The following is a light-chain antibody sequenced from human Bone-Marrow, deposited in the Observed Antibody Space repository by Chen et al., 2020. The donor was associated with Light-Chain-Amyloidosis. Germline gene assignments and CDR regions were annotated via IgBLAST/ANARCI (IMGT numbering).Light chain of an antibody. V-gene: IGLV2-23*02. CDR2: EVT. CDR1: SSDVGSYDF. J-gene: IGLJ1*01. CDR3: CSYAGSPLYV. Sequence: QSALTQPASVSGSPGQSITIPCTGTSSDVGSYDFVSWYQQHAGKAPKLMIYEVTKRPSGVSNRFSGSKSGNTASLTISGLQAEDEADYYCCSYAGSPLYVFGTGTKVSVL.